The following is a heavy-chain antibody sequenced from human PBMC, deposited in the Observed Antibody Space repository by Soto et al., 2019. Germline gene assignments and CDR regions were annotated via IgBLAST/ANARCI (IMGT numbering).Heavy chain of an antibody. D-gene: IGHD6-13*01. Sequence: SQTLSLTCAISGDSVSSNSAAWNWVRQSPSRGLEWLGRTYYRSKWYNDYAVSVKSRITINPDTSKNQFSLQLNSVTPEDTAVYYCARVGTLSAAGSVDYYYGMDVWGQGTTVTGSS. CDR3: ARVGTLSAAGSVDYYYGMDV. J-gene: IGHJ6*02. V-gene: IGHV6-1*01. CDR1: GDSVSSNSAA. CDR2: TYYRSKWYN.